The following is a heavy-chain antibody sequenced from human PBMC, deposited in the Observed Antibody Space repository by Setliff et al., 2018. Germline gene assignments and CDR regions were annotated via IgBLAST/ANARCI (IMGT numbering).Heavy chain of an antibody. CDR1: GGSFSGYY. D-gene: IGHD2-8*01. V-gene: IGHV4-34*01. CDR3: ARIDIVLMVYAD. J-gene: IGHJ3*01. Sequence: SETLSLTCAVYGGSFSGYYWSWIRQPPGKGLEWIGEINHSGSTNYNPLPKSRVTISVDTSKNQFSLKLSSVTAADTAVYYCARIDIVLMVYADWGQGTMVTVSS. CDR2: INHSGST.